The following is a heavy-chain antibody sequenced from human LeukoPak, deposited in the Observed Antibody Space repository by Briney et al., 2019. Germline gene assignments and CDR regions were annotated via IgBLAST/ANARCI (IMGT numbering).Heavy chain of an antibody. CDR2: ISGSGDST. Sequence: PGGSLRLSCAASGFTFSSIGMSWVRQASGKGLEWVSSISGSGDSTYYADSVKGRFTISRDNSKNTLYLQMNSLRAEDTAVYYCAKRGASWSFDSWGQGTLVTVSS. CDR3: AKRGASWSFDS. J-gene: IGHJ4*02. D-gene: IGHD6-13*01. CDR1: GFTFSSIG. V-gene: IGHV3-23*01.